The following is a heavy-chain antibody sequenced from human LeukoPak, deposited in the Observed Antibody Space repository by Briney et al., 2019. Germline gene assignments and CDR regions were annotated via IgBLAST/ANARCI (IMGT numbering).Heavy chain of an antibody. D-gene: IGHD3-22*01. CDR1: GYTFTGYY. CDR2: INPNSGGT. CDR3: ARDVNYHDSSGGSY. J-gene: IGHJ4*02. V-gene: IGHV1-2*02. Sequence: VASVKVSCKASGYTFTGYYMHWVRQAPGQGLEWMGWINPNSGGTNYAQKFQGRVTMTRDTSISTAYMELSRLRSDDTAVYYCARDVNYHDSSGGSYWGQGTLVTVSS.